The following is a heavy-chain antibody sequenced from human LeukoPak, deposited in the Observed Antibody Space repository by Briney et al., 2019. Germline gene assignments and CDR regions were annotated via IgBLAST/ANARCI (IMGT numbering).Heavy chain of an antibody. CDR3: ARSVDSSGYMEVGWFDP. Sequence: SVKVSCKASGYTFTSYGISWVRQAPGQGLEWMGGIIPIFGTANYAQKFQGRVTITADESTSTAYMELSSLRSEDTAVYYCARSVDSSGYMEVGWFDPWGQGTLVTVSS. V-gene: IGHV1-69*13. CDR2: IIPIFGTA. J-gene: IGHJ5*02. CDR1: GYTFTSYG. D-gene: IGHD3-22*01.